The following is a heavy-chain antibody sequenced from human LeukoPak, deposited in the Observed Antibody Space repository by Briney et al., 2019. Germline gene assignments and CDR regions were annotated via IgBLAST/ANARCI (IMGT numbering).Heavy chain of an antibody. Sequence: ASVKVSCKASGFTFTSSAMQWVRQARGQRLEWIGWIVVGSGNTNYAQKFQERVTITRDMSTSTAYMELSSLRSEDTAVYYCAASSGSGMSMGYWCQGTLDTVSS. CDR3: AASSGSGMSMGY. CDR2: IVVGSGNT. J-gene: IGHJ4*02. V-gene: IGHV1-58*02. CDR1: GFTFTSSA. D-gene: IGHD3-10*01.